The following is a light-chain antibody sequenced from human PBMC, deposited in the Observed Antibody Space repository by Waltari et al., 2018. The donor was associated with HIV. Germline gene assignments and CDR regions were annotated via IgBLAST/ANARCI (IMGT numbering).Light chain of an antibody. J-gene: IGKJ4*01. CDR3: QQSYSTPLT. CDR2: TAS. CDR1: QNISSY. Sequence: DIQMTQSPSSLSASVGDRVTVSCRANQNISSYLIWYQQRPGKAPRLLIYTASTLQRGVPSRFSGSGSGTDFTPSITSLQPEDFATYYCQQSYSTPLTFGGGTRVEIK. V-gene: IGKV1-39*01.